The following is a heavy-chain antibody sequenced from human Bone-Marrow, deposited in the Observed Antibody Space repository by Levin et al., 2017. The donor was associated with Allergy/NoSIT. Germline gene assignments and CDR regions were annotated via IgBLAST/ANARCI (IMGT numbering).Heavy chain of an antibody. J-gene: IGHJ5*01. D-gene: IGHD4-11*01. CDR3: ARGQSSRYNWFDS. Sequence: RASVKVSCKTSGYTFISYSINWVRLAPGQGLEWMGWIGTYNGNANYAQKHQDRVTMTVDTSTSTAYMELRSLRSDDTAIYYCARGQSSRYNWFDSWGQGTLITVSS. V-gene: IGHV1-18*01. CDR1: GYTFISYS. CDR2: IGTYNGNA.